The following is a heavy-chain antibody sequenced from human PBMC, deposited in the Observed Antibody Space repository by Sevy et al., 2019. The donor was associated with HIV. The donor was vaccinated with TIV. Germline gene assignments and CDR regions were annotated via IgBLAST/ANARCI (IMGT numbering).Heavy chain of an antibody. CDR1: GFTFSSYS. Sequence: GGSLRLSCAASGFTFSSYSMNWVRQAPGKGLEWVSSISSSSSYIYYADSVKGRFTISRDNAKNSLYLQMNSLRAEDTAVYYCARESAQGAEAFDIWGQGTMVTVSS. V-gene: IGHV3-21*01. CDR3: ARESAQGAEAFDI. D-gene: IGHD1-26*01. J-gene: IGHJ3*02. CDR2: ISSSSSYI.